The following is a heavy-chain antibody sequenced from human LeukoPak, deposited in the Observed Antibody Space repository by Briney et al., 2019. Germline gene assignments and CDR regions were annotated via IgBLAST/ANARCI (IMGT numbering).Heavy chain of an antibody. Sequence: SETLSLTCAVYGGSFSGYYWSWIRQPPGRGLEWIGEINHSGSTNYNPSLKSRVTISVDTSKNQFSLKLSSVTAADTAVYYCARGSRERYSSGPRAFFFDYWGQGTLVTVSS. CDR1: GGSFSGYY. CDR2: INHSGST. D-gene: IGHD6-19*01. V-gene: IGHV4-34*01. CDR3: ARGSRERYSSGPRAFFFDY. J-gene: IGHJ4*02.